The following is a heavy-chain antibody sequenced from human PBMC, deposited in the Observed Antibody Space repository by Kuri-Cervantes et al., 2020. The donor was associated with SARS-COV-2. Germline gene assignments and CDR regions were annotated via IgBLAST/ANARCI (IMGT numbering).Heavy chain of an antibody. CDR2: TYYRSKWYN. J-gene: IGHJ2*01. CDR3: SRDPETSWYFDL. V-gene: IGHV6-1*01. D-gene: IGHD1-7*01. CDR1: GYSVSSNSAA. Sequence: LRLSCAISGYSVSSNSAAWNWSRQSPSRGLEWLGRTYYRSKWYNDYAVSVKSRITINPDTSKNQFSLQLNSVTPADTAVYYCSRDPETSWYFDLWGRGTLVTVSS.